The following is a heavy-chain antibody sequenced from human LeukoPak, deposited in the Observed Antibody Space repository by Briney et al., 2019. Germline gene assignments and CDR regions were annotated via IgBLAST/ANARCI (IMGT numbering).Heavy chain of an antibody. D-gene: IGHD6-13*01. Sequence: VASVKVSCKASGGTFSSYAISWVRQAPGQGLEWMGRIIPILGIANYAQKFQGRVTITADKSTSTAYMELSSLRSEDTAVYYCANSKGDVGQQLVRGNFDYWGQGTLVTVSS. CDR3: ANSKGDVGQQLVRGNFDY. CDR1: GGTFSSYA. CDR2: IIPILGIA. V-gene: IGHV1-69*04. J-gene: IGHJ4*02.